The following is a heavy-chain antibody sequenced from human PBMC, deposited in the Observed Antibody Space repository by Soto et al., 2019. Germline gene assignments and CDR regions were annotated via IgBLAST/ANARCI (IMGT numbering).Heavy chain of an antibody. Sequence: SETLSLTCTVSGGSISSYYWSWIRQPPGKGLEWIGNIYYSGSTNYNPSLKSRVTISVDTSKNQFSLKLSSVTAADTAVYYCARLIPLDYYGSGSDCFDPWGQGTLVTVSS. CDR3: ARLIPLDYYGSGSDCFDP. CDR1: GGSISSYY. V-gene: IGHV4-59*01. J-gene: IGHJ5*02. CDR2: IYYSGST. D-gene: IGHD3-10*01.